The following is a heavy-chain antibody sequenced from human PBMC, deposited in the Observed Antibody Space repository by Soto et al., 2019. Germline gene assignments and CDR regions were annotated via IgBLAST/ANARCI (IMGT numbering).Heavy chain of an antibody. Sequence: QVQLLQSGAEVKKPGSSVKVSCKASGGTFGSYAISWVRQAPGQGLEWMGGIIPIPGTANYAQTFQGRGTIAADESTGTAYMELSSMRSEKTAVYYCARSQGSSTSLEIYYYYYYGMDVWGQGTTLTVSS. D-gene: IGHD2-2*01. V-gene: IGHV1-69*01. CDR2: IIPIPGTA. CDR3: ARSQGSSTSLEIYYYYYYGMDV. J-gene: IGHJ6*02. CDR1: GGTFGSYA.